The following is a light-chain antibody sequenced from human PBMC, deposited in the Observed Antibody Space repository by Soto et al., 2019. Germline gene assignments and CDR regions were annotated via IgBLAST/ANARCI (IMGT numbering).Light chain of an antibody. J-gene: IGLJ1*01. Sequence: SALTQPASVSGSPGQSITISCTGTSSDVGGFNYVSWYQQHPGKAPKLLIFDVYSRPSGISNRFSGSKSGNTASLTISGLQAGDEADYYCSSYTASSSYVFGAGTKVTVL. CDR3: SSYTASSSYV. CDR2: DVY. V-gene: IGLV2-14*01. CDR1: SSDVGGFNY.